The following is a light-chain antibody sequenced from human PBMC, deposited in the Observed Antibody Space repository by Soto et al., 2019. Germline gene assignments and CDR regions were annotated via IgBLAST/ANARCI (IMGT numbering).Light chain of an antibody. V-gene: IGKV1-5*03. CDR2: KAS. Sequence: DIQMTQSPSTLSGTGGDRVTITCRASQTISSWLSWYQQKPGKAPKLLIYKASTLKSGVPSRFSGSGSGTEFTRKISSPQPDDFATYDCQHYSSYPEEFGQGTKV. CDR3: QHYSSYPEE. CDR1: QTISSW. J-gene: IGKJ1*01.